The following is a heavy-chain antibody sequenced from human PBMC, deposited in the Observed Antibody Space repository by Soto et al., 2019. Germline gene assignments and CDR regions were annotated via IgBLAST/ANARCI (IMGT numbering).Heavy chain of an antibody. CDR2: IYYSGST. D-gene: IGHD6-6*01. CDR3: ARDSSSSPFDTVGFDY. J-gene: IGHJ4*02. Sequence: SETLSLTCTVSGGSISSGGYYWSWIRQHPGKGLEWIGYIYYSGSTYYNPSLKSRVTISVDTSKNQFSLKLSSVTAADTAVYYCARDSSSSPFDTVGFDYWGQGTLVTVSS. CDR1: GGSISSGGYY. V-gene: IGHV4-31*03.